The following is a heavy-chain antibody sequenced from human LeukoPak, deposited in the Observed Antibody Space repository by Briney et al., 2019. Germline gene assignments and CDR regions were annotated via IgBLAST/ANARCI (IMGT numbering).Heavy chain of an antibody. CDR1: GGSFSGYY. Sequence: PSETLSLTCAAYGGSFSGYYWSWIRQPPGKGLEWIGEINHSGSTNYNPSLKSRVTISVDTSKNQFSLKLSSVTAADTAVYYCARAVIQLWLKRWYFDLWGRGTLVTVSS. CDR3: ARAVIQLWLKRWYFDL. J-gene: IGHJ2*01. CDR2: INHSGST. D-gene: IGHD5-18*01. V-gene: IGHV4-34*01.